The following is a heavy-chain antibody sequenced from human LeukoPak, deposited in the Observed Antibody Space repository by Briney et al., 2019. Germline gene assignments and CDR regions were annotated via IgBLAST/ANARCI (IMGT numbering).Heavy chain of an antibody. J-gene: IGHJ4*02. CDR1: GFTFSSYA. CDR3: AKASGYYPYYFDY. D-gene: IGHD3-22*01. CDR2: ISGSGGST. Sequence: GGSLRLSCVASGFTFSSYAMSWVRQAPGKGLEWVSAISGSGGSTYYADSVKGRFTISRDNSKNTLYLQMNSLRAEDTAVYYCAKASGYYPYYFDYWGQGTLVTVSS. V-gene: IGHV3-23*01.